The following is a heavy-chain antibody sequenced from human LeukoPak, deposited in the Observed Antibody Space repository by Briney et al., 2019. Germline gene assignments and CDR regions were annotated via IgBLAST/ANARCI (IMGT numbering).Heavy chain of an antibody. V-gene: IGHV4-34*01. J-gene: IGHJ4*02. CDR3: ARLGGSRYQLLYPGNY. CDR1: GGSFSGYY. Sequence: SETLSLTCAVYGGSFSGYYWSWIRQPPGKGLEWIGEINHSGSTNYNPSLKSRVTISVDTSKNQFSLKLSSVTAADTAVYYCARLGGSRYQLLYPGNYWGQGTLVTVSS. CDR2: INHSGST. D-gene: IGHD2-2*02.